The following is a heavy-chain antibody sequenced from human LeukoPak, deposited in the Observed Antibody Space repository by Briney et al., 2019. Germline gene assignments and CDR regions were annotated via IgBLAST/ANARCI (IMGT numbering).Heavy chain of an antibody. J-gene: IGHJ4*02. V-gene: IGHV4-59*01. CDR3: ARVYGDTAMVFLDY. CDR1: GGSISSYY. Sequence: SETLSLTCTVSGGSISSYYWSWIRQPPGKGLEWIGYIYYSGSTNYNPSLKSRVTISVDTSKNQFSLKLSSVTAADTAVYYCARVYGDTAMVFLDYWSQGTLVTVSS. CDR2: IYYSGST. D-gene: IGHD5-18*01.